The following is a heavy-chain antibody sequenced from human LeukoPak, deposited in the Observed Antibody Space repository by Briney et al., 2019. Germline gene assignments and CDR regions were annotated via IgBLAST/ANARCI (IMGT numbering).Heavy chain of an antibody. J-gene: IGHJ4*02. CDR2: IYSGGSA. D-gene: IGHD2-15*01. V-gene: IGHV3-53*01. CDR3: ARVIQSLLLKGYFDY. CDR1: GLTVSSNY. Sequence: GGSLRLPCAAPGLTVSSNYMSWVRQAPGKGLEWVSVIYSGGSAYYADSLKGRFTISRDNSKNTLYLQMNSLRAEDTAVYYCARVIQSLLLKGYFDYWGQGTLVTVSS.